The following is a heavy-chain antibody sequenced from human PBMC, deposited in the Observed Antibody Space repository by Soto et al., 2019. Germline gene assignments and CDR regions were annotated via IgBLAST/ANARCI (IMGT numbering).Heavy chain of an antibody. CDR1: GFTFRNYD. J-gene: IGHJ6*02. Sequence: ESGGGLVQPGGSLRLSCEASGFTFRNYDMHWVRQGTGKGLEWVSGISAAGDPDYADSVEGRFTISRENAQNSFFLQMNSLRVGDTAVYYCARTDRYFHGLDVWGQGTTVIVSS. CDR3: ARTDRYFHGLDV. CDR2: ISAAGDP. V-gene: IGHV3-13*05.